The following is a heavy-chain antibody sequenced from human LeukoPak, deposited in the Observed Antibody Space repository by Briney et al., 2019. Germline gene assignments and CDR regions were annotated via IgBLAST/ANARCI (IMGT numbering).Heavy chain of an antibody. CDR2: IYYSGST. CDR1: GGSISSYY. CDR3: ARGGYSYGFDY. Sequence: SETLSLTCTVSGGSISSYYWSWIRQPPGKGLEWIGYIYYSGSTNYNPSLRSRVTISVATSKKQFSLKLSSVTAADTAVYYCARGGYSYGFDYWGQGTLVTVSS. J-gene: IGHJ4*02. D-gene: IGHD5-18*01. V-gene: IGHV4-59*01.